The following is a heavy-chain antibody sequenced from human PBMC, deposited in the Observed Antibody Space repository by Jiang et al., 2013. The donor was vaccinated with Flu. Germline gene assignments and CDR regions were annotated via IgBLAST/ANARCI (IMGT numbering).Heavy chain of an antibody. D-gene: IGHD6-6*01. Sequence: GSGLVKPSETLSLTCTVSGGSISSYYWSWIRQPPGKGLEWIGYIYYSGSTNYNPSLKSRVTISVDTSKNQFSLKLSSVTAADTAVYYCARGIAVRWGWYYFDYWGQGTLVTVSS. CDR3: ARGIAVRWGWYYFDY. J-gene: IGHJ4*02. CDR1: GGSISSYY. CDR2: IYYSGST. V-gene: IGHV4-59*01.